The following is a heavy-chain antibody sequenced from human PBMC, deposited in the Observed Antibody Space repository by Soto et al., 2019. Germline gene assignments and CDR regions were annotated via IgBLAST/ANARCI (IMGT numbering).Heavy chain of an antibody. V-gene: IGHV1-69*13. J-gene: IGHJ4*02. D-gene: IGHD3-22*01. Sequence: SVKVSCKASGGTFSSYAISWVRQAPGQGLEWMGGIIPIFGTANYAQKFQGRVTITADESTSTAYMELSSLRSEDTAVYYCARGDSSGYYQPKYYFDYWGQGTLVTVSS. CDR3: ARGDSSGYYQPKYYFDY. CDR1: GGTFSSYA. CDR2: IIPIFGTA.